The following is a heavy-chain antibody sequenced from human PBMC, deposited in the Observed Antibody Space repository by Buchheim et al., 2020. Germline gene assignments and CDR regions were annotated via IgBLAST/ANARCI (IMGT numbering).Heavy chain of an antibody. J-gene: IGHJ5*02. Sequence: QVQLQESGPGLVKPSETLSLTCTGSGASISSYYWSWIRQPPGKGLEWIGYIYYSGSTNYNPSLKSRVTISVNTSKNQLSLKLSSVTAADTAVYYCARGSRGYSGYDWGWFDPWGQGTL. V-gene: IGHV4-59*01. CDR1: GASISSYY. D-gene: IGHD5-12*01. CDR2: IYYSGST. CDR3: ARGSRGYSGYDWGWFDP.